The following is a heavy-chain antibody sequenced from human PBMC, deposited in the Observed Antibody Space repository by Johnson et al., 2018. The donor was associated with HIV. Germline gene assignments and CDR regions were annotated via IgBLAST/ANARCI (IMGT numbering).Heavy chain of an antibody. D-gene: IGHD5-18*01. CDR3: TTGSRIQFWFNDAFDI. J-gene: IGHJ3*02. CDR2: IYSGGRT. CDR1: GFTVNSNY. Sequence: VQLVESGGGLVQPGGSLRLSCAASGFTVNSNYINWVRQAPGKGLECVSGIYSGGRTYYADSVKGRFTISRDDSKNTLYLQMNSLKIEDTAVYYCTTGSRIQFWFNDAFDIWGQG. V-gene: IGHV3-66*01.